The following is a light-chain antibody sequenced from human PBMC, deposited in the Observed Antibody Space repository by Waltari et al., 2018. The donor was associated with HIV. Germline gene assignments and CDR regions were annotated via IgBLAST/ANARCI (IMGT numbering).Light chain of an antibody. J-gene: IGKJ1*01. CDR2: SAS. Sequence: DIRMTQSPSSLSASVGDRVTIACRPSQNITSHLSWYQQKSGKAPHLLIYSASNLQSGVPSRFSGSESGKDFTLSIGTLQPEDVATYCCQQSYSTPRTFGQGTRVEI. V-gene: IGKV1-39*01. CDR1: QNITSH. CDR3: QQSYSTPRT.